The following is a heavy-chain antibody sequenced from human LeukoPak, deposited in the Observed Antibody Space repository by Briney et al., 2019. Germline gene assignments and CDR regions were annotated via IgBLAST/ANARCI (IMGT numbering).Heavy chain of an antibody. D-gene: IGHD3-22*01. CDR1: GFTFSSCW. Sequence: GGSLRLSCAASGFTFSSCWMHWVRQAPGKGLVWVSRINSDGSITTYADSVRGRFTISRDNSKNSLYLQMNSLRTEDTALYYCAKDSHYYDSSGYYYVHDAFDIWGQGTMVTVSS. J-gene: IGHJ3*02. V-gene: IGHV3-74*01. CDR2: INSDGSIT. CDR3: AKDSHYYDSSGYYYVHDAFDI.